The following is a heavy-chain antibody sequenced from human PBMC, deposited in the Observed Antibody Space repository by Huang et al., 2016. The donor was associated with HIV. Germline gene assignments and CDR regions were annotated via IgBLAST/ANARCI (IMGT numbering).Heavy chain of an antibody. J-gene: IGHJ5*02. V-gene: IGHV3-23*01. Sequence: VQLLESGGGLAQPGGSLRLSCAASGFFFSGCGMRWVRQAPGRGLVWVVAIGRVCGNRFYSKSVRGRFTVSRDNSKNTLYLQMPTLRVEDTAVYFCVREGNPGSSWFFGDNWFAPWGQGTLVTVSP. D-gene: IGHD6-13*01. CDR3: VREGNPGSSWFFGDNWFAP. CDR2: IGRVCGNR. CDR1: GFFFSGCG.